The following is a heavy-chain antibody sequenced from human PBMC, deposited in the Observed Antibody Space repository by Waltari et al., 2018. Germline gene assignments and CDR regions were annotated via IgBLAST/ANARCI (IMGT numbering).Heavy chain of an antibody. CDR1: GGSISSYY. J-gene: IGHJ4*02. CDR2: IYYSGST. V-gene: IGHV4-59*01. D-gene: IGHD3-10*01. Sequence: QVQLQESGPGLVKPSETLSLTCTVSGGSISSYYWSWIRQPPGKGLEWIGYIYYSGSTNYNPTLKGRVTISVDTSKNQVSLKLSAVTAADTAVYYWARGSGSGSYHNFDYWGQGTLVTVSS. CDR3: ARGSGSGSYHNFDY.